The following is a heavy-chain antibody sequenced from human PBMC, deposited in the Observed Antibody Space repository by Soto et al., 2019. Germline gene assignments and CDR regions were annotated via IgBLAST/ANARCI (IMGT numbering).Heavy chain of an antibody. D-gene: IGHD3-10*01. CDR3: VNVRGVITETYNWFDP. CDR2: IYPGDSDT. J-gene: IGHJ5*02. Sequence: GESLKISCKGSGYSFTSYWIGWVRQMPGKGLEWMGIIYPGDSDTRYSPSFQGQVTISADKSIRTAYLQWSSLKASDTAMYYCVNVRGVITETYNWFDPWGQGTLVTVSS. V-gene: IGHV5-51*01. CDR1: GYSFTSYW.